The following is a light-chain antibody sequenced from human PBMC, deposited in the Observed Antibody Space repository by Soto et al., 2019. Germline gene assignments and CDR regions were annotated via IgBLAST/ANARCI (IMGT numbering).Light chain of an antibody. V-gene: IGKV3-15*01. CDR3: QQYKSWPPIT. J-gene: IGKJ5*01. Sequence: EIVLTQSPGTLSLSPGERATLSCRASQSVSNNYLAWYQQKPGQAPSLLIYGASTRATGVPDRFSGTGSGTEFTLTISSLKSEDYAVYYCQQYKSWPPITFGQGTRLEI. CDR2: GAS. CDR1: QSVSNN.